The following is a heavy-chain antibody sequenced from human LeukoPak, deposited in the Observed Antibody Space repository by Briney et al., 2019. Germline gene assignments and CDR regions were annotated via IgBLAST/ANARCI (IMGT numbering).Heavy chain of an antibody. CDR1: GGSISSSSYY. Sequence: SETLSLTCTVSGGSISSSSYYWGWIRQPPGKGLEWIGYIYYSGSTNYNPSLKSRVTISVDTSKNQFSLKLSSVAAADTAVYYCARVSVLYSSGWDHAVHYFDYWGQGTLVTVSS. CDR2: IYYSGST. J-gene: IGHJ4*02. V-gene: IGHV4-61*05. D-gene: IGHD6-19*01. CDR3: ARVSVLYSSGWDHAVHYFDY.